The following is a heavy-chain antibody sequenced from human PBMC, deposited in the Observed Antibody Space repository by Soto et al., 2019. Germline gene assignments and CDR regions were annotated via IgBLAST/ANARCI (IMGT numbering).Heavy chain of an antibody. J-gene: IGHJ5*02. V-gene: IGHV4-31*03. D-gene: IGHD4-17*01. CDR3: ARFDYADFRNWFDP. Sequence: LSLTCTVSGGSISSGGYSWSWIRQYPGKGLEWIGYIYFTGTTYYSPSLKSRVTISVDTSKNQFSLKLSSVTAADTAVYYCARFDYADFRNWFDPWGQGTLVTVSS. CDR2: IYFTGTT. CDR1: GGSISSGGYS.